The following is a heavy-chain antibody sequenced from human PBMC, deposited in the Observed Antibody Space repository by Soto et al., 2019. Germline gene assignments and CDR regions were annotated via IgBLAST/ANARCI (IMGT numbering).Heavy chain of an antibody. Sequence: QVQLVESGGGVVQPGTSLRLSCVGSGFTFRSYVIHWVRQAPGKGLEWVALTTYDGSNKYYDESVKGRFTISRDNSRNTVAVQMDSLSLEDKALYYCARWGTTGGLDVWGQGTLVSVSS. CDR3: ARWGTTGGLDV. D-gene: IGHD3-16*01. CDR1: GFTFRSYV. V-gene: IGHV3-30*19. J-gene: IGHJ4*02. CDR2: TTYDGSNK.